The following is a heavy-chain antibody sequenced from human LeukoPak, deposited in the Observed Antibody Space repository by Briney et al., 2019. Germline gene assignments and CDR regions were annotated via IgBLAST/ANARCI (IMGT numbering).Heavy chain of an antibody. V-gene: IGHV4-61*02. CDR1: GGSTSSGSYY. D-gene: IGHD5-18*01. CDR2: IYTSGST. CDR3: ARDRVKRYSYGPYGEYFQH. J-gene: IGHJ1*01. Sequence: SETLSLTCTVSGGSTSSGSYYWSWIRQPAGKGLEWIGRIYTSGSTNYNPSLKSRVTISVDTSKNQFSLKLSSVTAADTAVYYCARDRVKRYSYGPYGEYFQHWGQGTLVTVSS.